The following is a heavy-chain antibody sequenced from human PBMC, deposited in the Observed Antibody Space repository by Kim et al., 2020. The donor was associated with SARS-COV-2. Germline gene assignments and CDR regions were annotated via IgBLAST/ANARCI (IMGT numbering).Heavy chain of an antibody. V-gene: IGHV3-11*01. CDR1: GFTFSDDY. J-gene: IGHJ4*02. CDR3: ARSGSYLPGGAY. D-gene: IGHD3-10*01. CDR2: ISSSGSTK. Sequence: GGSLRLSCAASGFTFSDDYMSWIRQVPGKGLEWVSYISSSGSTKYYAGSVKGRFTISRDNAKKSLYLQMNSLRAEDTAVYYCARSGSYLPGGAYWGQGTL.